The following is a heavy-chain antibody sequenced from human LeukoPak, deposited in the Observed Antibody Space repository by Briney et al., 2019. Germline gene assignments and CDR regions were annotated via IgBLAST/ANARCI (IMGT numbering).Heavy chain of an antibody. V-gene: IGHV3-23*01. CDR2: ISGSGGST. CDR1: GFTFSSYA. CDR3: AKVGRDGYNYDYYYYYMDV. J-gene: IGHJ6*03. D-gene: IGHD5-24*01. Sequence: GGSLRLSCAASGFTFSSYAMSWVRQAPGKGLEWVSAISGSGGSTYYADSVKGRFTISRDNSKNPLYLQMNSLRAEDTAVYYCAKVGRDGYNYDYYYYYMDVWGKGTTVTVSS.